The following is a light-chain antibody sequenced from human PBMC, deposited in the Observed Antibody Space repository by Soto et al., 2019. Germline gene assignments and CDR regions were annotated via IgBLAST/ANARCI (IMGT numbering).Light chain of an antibody. CDR2: KAS. CDR3: QQDDTYPWT. J-gene: IGKJ1*01. Sequence: DIQMTQSPSTLSASVGNRVTITCRASQSISSWLAWYQQKPGKAPKLLIYKASTLKSGVPSRFSGSGSGTEFTLTISSLQADDFATYSCQQDDTYPWTFGQGTKVEVK. V-gene: IGKV1-5*03. CDR1: QSISSW.